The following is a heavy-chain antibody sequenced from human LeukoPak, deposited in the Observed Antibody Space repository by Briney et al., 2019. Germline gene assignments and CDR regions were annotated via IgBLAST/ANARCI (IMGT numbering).Heavy chain of an antibody. Sequence: PSETLSLTCTVSGGSISSGSYYWGWIRQPPGKGLEWIGSIYYSGSTYYNPSLKSRVTISVDTSSNQFSLKLSSVTAADMAVYYCARHGAMTGNFQHWGQGTLVTVSS. D-gene: IGHD3-9*01. J-gene: IGHJ1*01. CDR1: GGSISSGSYY. CDR2: IYYSGST. V-gene: IGHV4-39*01. CDR3: ARHGAMTGNFQH.